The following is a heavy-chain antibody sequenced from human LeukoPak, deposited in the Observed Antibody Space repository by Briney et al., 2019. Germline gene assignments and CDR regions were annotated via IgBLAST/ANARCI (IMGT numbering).Heavy chain of an antibody. V-gene: IGHV4-4*02. CDR3: ARDGLVATGFDY. Sequence: SETLSLTCAVSGGSISSSNWWSWVRQPPGKGLEWIGEIYHSGSTNYNPSLKSRVTISVDTSKNQFSLKLSSVTAADTAVYYCARDGLVATGFDYWGQGTLVTVSS. D-gene: IGHD5-12*01. CDR2: IYHSGST. CDR1: GGSISSSNW. J-gene: IGHJ4*02.